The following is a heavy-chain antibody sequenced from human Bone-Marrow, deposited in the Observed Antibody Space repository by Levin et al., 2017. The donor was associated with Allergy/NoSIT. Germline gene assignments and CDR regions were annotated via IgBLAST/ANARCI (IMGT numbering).Heavy chain of an antibody. CDR2: LTAAGLDT. Sequence: GGSLRLSCTTSGFTFSSYAMTWVRQAPGKGLEWVSSLTAAGLDTYYADSVKGRFTISRDNSKNTLYLQMSSLRAEDTAIYYCAKAAKLYDFWSGYLDSWGQGTLVTVSS. CDR1: GFTFSSYA. V-gene: IGHV3-23*01. D-gene: IGHD3-3*01. CDR3: AKAAKLYDFWSGYLDS. J-gene: IGHJ5*01.